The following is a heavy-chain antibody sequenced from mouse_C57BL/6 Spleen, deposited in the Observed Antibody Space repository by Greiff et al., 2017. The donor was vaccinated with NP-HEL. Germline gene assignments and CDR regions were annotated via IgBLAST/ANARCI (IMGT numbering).Heavy chain of an antibody. CDR3: ARQRIYYYGSLDY. CDR1: GFTFSDYG. V-gene: IGHV5-17*01. Sequence: EVKVVESGGGLVKPGGSLKLSCAASGFTFSDYGMHWVRQAPEKGLEWVAYISRGSSTIYYAETVKGRFTITRDNAKNTLFLQMTSRRSDDTAMYYCARQRIYYYGSLDYWGQGTTLTVSS. J-gene: IGHJ2*01. CDR2: ISRGSSTI. D-gene: IGHD1-1*01.